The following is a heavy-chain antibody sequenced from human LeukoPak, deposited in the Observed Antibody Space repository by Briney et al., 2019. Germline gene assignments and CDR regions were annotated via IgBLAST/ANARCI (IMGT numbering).Heavy chain of an antibody. V-gene: IGHV1-69*06. CDR1: GGTFSSYA. Sequence: ASVKVSCKASGGTFSSYAISWVRQAPGQGLEWMGGIIPIFGTANYAQKFQGRVTITADKSTSTAYMELSSLRSEDTAVYYCATLPPKYQLLSFDYWGQGTLVTVSS. J-gene: IGHJ4*02. CDR2: IIPIFGTA. D-gene: IGHD2-2*01. CDR3: ATLPPKYQLLSFDY.